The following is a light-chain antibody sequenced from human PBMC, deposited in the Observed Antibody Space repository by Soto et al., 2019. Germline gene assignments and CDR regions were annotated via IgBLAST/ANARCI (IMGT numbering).Light chain of an antibody. Sequence: EIVLTQSPGTLSLSPGERATLSCRASQSVSSSYLAWYQQKPGQAPRLLIYGASSRATGIPDRFSGSGSGTDFTLTISRLEPEDLAVYYCQQYGSSPFTLPPGTKVDIK. CDR3: QQYGSSPFT. J-gene: IGKJ3*01. CDR2: GAS. CDR1: QSVSSSY. V-gene: IGKV3-20*01.